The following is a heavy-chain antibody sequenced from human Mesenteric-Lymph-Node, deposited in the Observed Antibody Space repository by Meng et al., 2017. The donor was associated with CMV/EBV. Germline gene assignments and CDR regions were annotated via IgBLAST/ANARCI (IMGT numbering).Heavy chain of an antibody. J-gene: IGHJ4*02. CDR2: ISGGGGNT. D-gene: IGHD3-3*01. CDR3: VKGRYSDFWSGNGDYFDQ. Sequence: FTFSIYAMSWVRQAPGKGLEWVASISGGGGNTYYADSVKGRFTISRDNSNNTLCLEMNSLRAEDTAVYYCVKGRYSDFWSGNGDYFDQWGRGTLVTVSS. CDR1: FTFSIYA. V-gene: IGHV3-23*01.